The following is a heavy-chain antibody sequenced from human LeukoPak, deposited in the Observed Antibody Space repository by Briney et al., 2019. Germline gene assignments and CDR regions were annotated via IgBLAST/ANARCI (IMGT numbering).Heavy chain of an antibody. D-gene: IGHD6-6*01. CDR2: MNPNNGYT. CDR3: ARDLSIAARDNWFDP. CDR1: GYTFTSYD. V-gene: IGHV1-8*02. J-gene: IGHJ5*02. Sequence: ASVKVSCKASGYTFTSYDINWVRQATGQGLEWMGWMNPNNGYTGNAQKFQGRVTMTRDMSTSTVYMGLSSLRSEDTAVYYCARDLSIAARDNWFDPWGQGTLVTVSS.